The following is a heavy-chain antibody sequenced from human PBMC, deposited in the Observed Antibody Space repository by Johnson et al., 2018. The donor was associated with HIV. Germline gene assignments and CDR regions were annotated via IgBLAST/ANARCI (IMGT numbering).Heavy chain of an antibody. V-gene: IGHV3-20*04. J-gene: IGHJ3*02. CDR1: GFTFDDYG. CDR2: INWNGGST. Sequence: VQLVESGGGLVQPGGSLRLSCAASGFTFDDYGMSWVRQAPGKGLEWVSGINWNGGSTGYADSVKGRFTISRDNAKNSLYLQMNSLRAEDTALYYCARDFYAVVATPFIGSAFDIWGQGTMVTVSS. CDR3: ARDFYAVVATPFIGSAFDI. D-gene: IGHD5-12*01.